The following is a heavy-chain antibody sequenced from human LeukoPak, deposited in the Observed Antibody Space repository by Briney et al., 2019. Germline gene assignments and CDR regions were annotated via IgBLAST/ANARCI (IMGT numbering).Heavy chain of an antibody. CDR1: GFTFSSYE. V-gene: IGHV3-48*03. J-gene: IGHJ4*02. D-gene: IGHD2-2*01. CDR3: AREGSSVPFDH. CDR2: ISSSGSTI. Sequence: PGGSLRLSCAASGFTFSSYEMNWVRQAPGKGLEWVSYISSSGSTIYYADSVKGRFTISRDNAKNSLYLQMNSLRAEDTAVYYCAREGSSVPFDHWGQGALVTVSS.